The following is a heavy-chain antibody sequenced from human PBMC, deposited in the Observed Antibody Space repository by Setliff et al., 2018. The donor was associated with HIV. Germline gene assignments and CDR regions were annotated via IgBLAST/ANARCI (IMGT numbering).Heavy chain of an antibody. J-gene: IGHJ4*02. CDR3: ARGRVTLNGVAAGHHYMDV. Sequence: PSETLSLTCTVSGGFIGTYYWSWIRQSPGKGLEWIGSVYYTGSTNYNPSLESRVTMSVDTSKNQFSLRLMSLTAADTAIYYCARGRVTLNGVAAGHHYMDVWGQGTLVTVSS. CDR1: GGFIGTYY. V-gene: IGHV4-59*13. CDR2: VYYTGST. D-gene: IGHD3-3*01.